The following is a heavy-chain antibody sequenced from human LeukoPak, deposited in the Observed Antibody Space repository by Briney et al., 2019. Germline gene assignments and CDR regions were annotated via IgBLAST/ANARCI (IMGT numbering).Heavy chain of an antibody. Sequence: SETLSLTCTVSGGSISSSSYYWGWIRQPPGKGLEWIGSIYYSGSTYYNPSLKSRVTISVDTSKNQFSLKLSSVTAADTAVYYCARGHVDTAMARHFDYWGQGTLVTVSS. V-gene: IGHV4-39*01. CDR3: ARGHVDTAMARHFDY. D-gene: IGHD5-18*01. CDR2: IYYSGST. CDR1: GGSISSSSYY. J-gene: IGHJ4*02.